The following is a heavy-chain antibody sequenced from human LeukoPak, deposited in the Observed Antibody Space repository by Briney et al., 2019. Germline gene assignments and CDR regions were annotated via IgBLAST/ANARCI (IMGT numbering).Heavy chain of an antibody. CDR1: GFTFSSYS. J-gene: IGHJ4*02. D-gene: IGHD3-10*01. CDR3: TRHQTNNYGPGTPFDF. V-gene: IGHV3-48*01. CDR2: ISSSSSTI. Sequence: GGSLRLSCAASGFTFSSYSMNWVRQAPGKGLEWVSYISSSSSTIYYADSVKGRFTISRDNAKNSLYLQMNSLRAEDTAVYFCTRHQTNNYGPGTPFDFWGQGTLVSVSS.